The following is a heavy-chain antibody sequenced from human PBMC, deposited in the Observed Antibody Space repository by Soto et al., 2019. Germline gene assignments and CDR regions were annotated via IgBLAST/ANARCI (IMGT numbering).Heavy chain of an antibody. J-gene: IGHJ4*02. V-gene: IGHV1-2*02. D-gene: IGHD6-19*01. Sequence: ASVKGPCKASRYTFSGFYMHWVRQAPGQGLEWMGWINPNSGGTKSAEKFQGRVTITSDTSISTAYMELSRLTSDDTAVYYCASDAVTGTAVPDFWGPATKVTVYS. CDR1: RYTFSGFY. CDR2: INPNSGGT. CDR3: ASDAVTGTAVPDF.